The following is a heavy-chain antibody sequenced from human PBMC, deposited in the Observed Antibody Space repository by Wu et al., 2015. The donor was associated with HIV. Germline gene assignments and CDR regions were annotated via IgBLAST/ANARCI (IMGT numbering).Heavy chain of an antibody. V-gene: IGHV1-2*02. CDR1: GYTFTGYY. CDR2: INPNSGGT. J-gene: IGHJ3*01. CDR3: ARGLRYYGSGIGAFDL. Sequence: QVQLVQSGAEVKKPGASVKVSCKASGYTFTGYYMHWVRQAPGQGLEWMGWINPNSGGTNYAQKFQGRVTMTRNTSMRTAYMELSSLRSEDTAVYYCARGLRYYGSGIGAFDLWGQGTMVTVSS. D-gene: IGHD3-10*01.